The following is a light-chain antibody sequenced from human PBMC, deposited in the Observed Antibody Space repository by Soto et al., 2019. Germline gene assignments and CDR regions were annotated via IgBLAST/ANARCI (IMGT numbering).Light chain of an antibody. CDR2: KAS. CDR3: QQYGSSPGT. J-gene: IGKJ1*01. Sequence: DIQMTQSPSTLSASVGDRFTITCRASQSISSWLAWYQQKPGKAPKLLIYKASSLESGVPSRFSGSGSGTDFTLTISRLEPEDFAVYYCQQYGSSPGTFGQGTKVDIK. CDR1: QSISSW. V-gene: IGKV1-5*03.